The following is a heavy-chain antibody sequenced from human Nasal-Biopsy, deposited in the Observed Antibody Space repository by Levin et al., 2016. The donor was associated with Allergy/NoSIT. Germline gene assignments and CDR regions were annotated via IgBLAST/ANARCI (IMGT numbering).Heavy chain of an antibody. CDR3: ARHTVGHCSGGGCLGVSSDI. CDR1: GYNFGTHW. Sequence: GGSLRLSCRGSGYNFGTHWIGWVRQMPGKGLEWMGSIYPDDSETNYSPSFQGHVIISADKSINIGYLQWSSLKASDTAMYYCARHTVGHCSGGGCLGVSSDIWGQGTLVTVSS. CDR2: IYPDDSET. J-gene: IGHJ3*02. V-gene: IGHV5-51*01. D-gene: IGHD2-15*01.